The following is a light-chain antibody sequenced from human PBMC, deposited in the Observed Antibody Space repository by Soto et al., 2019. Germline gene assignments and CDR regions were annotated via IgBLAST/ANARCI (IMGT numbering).Light chain of an antibody. J-gene: IGKJ1*01. CDR1: QSIRFY. CDR3: QQSHSMPRT. CDR2: TAS. Sequence: DIQMTQSPSSLSASIGDRVTITCRASQSIRFYLNWYQQKPGKAPKLLIYTASNVQSGVPSRISGSGSGTDFTLTISSLQPEDVATYYCQQSHSMPRTFGQGTKVE. V-gene: IGKV1-39*01.